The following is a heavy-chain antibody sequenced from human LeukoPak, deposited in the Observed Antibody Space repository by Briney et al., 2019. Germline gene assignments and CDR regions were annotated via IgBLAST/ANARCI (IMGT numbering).Heavy chain of an antibody. Sequence: GSLRLSCAASGFTFSDYYMSWIRQAPGKGLEWVSYISSSSSYTNYADSVKGRFTISRDNAKNSLYLQMNSLRAEDTAVYYCARQARGYDGHYYYGMDVWGQGTTVTVSS. CDR1: GFTFSDYY. J-gene: IGHJ6*02. CDR2: ISSSSSYT. V-gene: IGHV3-11*06. D-gene: IGHD5-12*01. CDR3: ARQARGYDGHYYYGMDV.